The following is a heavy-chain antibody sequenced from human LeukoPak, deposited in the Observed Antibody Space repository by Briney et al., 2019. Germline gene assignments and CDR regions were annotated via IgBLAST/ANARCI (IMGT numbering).Heavy chain of an antibody. CDR3: ARDKAHSYGRYFDP. Sequence: SETLSLTCSVSGGSISTYYWNWIRQTPGKGLEWIGHISYGNTDYNPSLKSRVTISVDTSKNQFSLKLTSVTAADTAVYYCARDKAHSYGRYFDPWGQGALVIVSS. J-gene: IGHJ5*02. CDR2: ISYGNT. V-gene: IGHV4-59*01. CDR1: GGSISTYY. D-gene: IGHD5-18*01.